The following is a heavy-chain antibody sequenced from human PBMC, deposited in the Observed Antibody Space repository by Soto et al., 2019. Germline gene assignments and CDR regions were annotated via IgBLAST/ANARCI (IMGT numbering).Heavy chain of an antibody. J-gene: IGHJ4*02. Sequence: SVKVSCKASGFTFISSAVQWVRQARGQRLEWIGWIVVGSGNTNYAQKFQERVTISRDLSTSTAYMELSSLRSEDMAVYYCEADYYDTTDYYYDYWGQGTLVTVSS. CDR3: EADYYDTTDYYYDY. D-gene: IGHD3-22*01. CDR1: GFTFISSA. CDR2: IVVGSGNT. V-gene: IGHV1-58*01.